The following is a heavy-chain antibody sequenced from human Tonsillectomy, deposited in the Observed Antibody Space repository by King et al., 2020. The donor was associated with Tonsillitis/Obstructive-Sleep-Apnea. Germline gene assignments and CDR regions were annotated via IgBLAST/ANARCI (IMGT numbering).Heavy chain of an antibody. V-gene: IGHV3-7*01. J-gene: IGHJ5*01. D-gene: IGHD6-13*01. Sequence: VQLVESGGGLVQPGGSLRLSCAASGFTFSSYWMSWVRQAPGKGLEWVANIKQDGSEKYYVDSVKGRFTISRDNAKNSLYLQMNSLRAEDTAVYYCASLFRQQLVHDWFDSWGQGTLVTVSS. CDR3: ASLFRQQLVHDWFDS. CDR2: IKQDGSEK. CDR1: GFTFSSYW.